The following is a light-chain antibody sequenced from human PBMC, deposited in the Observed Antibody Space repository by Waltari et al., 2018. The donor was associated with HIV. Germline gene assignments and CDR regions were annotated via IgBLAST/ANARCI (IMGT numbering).Light chain of an antibody. Sequence: EIVLTQSPGTLSLSPGERATLSCRASQSVSSSYLAWYQQKPGQAPRLLIYDASTRATAIPARFSGGGSGTEFTLTISSLQPEDFAIYYCQQYNDWPPPITFGQGTRLEMK. CDR2: DAS. V-gene: IGKV3-15*01. CDR3: QQYNDWPPPIT. CDR1: QSVSSSY. J-gene: IGKJ5*01.